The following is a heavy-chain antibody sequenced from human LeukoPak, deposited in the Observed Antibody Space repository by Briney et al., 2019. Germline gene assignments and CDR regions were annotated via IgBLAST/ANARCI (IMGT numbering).Heavy chain of an antibody. D-gene: IGHD6-6*01. Sequence: SETLSLTCTVSGGSISSYYWSWIRQPAGKGLEWIGRIYTSGSTNYNPSLKSRVTMSVDTSKNQFSLKLSSVTAADTAVYYCARDRRSSSSPYYYYYMDVWGKGTTVTVSS. CDR2: IYTSGST. J-gene: IGHJ6*03. CDR3: ARDRRSSSSPYYYYYMDV. V-gene: IGHV4-4*07. CDR1: GGSISSYY.